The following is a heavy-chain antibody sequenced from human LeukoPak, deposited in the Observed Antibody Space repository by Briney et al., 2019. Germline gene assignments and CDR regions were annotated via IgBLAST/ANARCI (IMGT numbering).Heavy chain of an antibody. CDR3: ARQMTAAGYYYYYYGIDV. CDR2: IYYSGST. CDR1: GRPMRSSSYY. D-gene: IGHD6-13*01. V-gene: IGHV4-39*01. Sequence: SETRSLTCTVSGRPMRSSSYYWGWIRQPQGKGLEWIGSIYYSGSTNYNPSLKSRGTISVDTSKNQFSLNLPSVTAADTAVYCCARQMTAAGYYYYYYGIDVWGQGTTVTVSS. J-gene: IGHJ6*02.